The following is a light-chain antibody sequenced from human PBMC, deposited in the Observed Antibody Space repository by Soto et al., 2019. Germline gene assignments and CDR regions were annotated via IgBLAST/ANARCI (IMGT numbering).Light chain of an antibody. CDR3: QKYNSAPLT. J-gene: IGKJ4*01. V-gene: IGKV1-27*01. CDR2: AAS. Sequence: DMQMTQSPSSLSASVGDRVTITCRASQGIGVYLAWFQQKPGNVPRLLIYAASTLQSGVPSRFSGSGSGTDFTLAISSLQPEDVATYYCQKYNSAPLTFGGGTKAEIK. CDR1: QGIGVY.